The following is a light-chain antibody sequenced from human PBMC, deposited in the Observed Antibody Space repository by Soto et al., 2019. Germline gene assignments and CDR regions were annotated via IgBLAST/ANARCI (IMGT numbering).Light chain of an antibody. Sequence: DIQMTQSPSSLSAPVGDRVTLTCRASQSISSYLNWYQQKPGKAPKLLIYAASSLQSGVPSRFSGSGSGTDFTLIISSLQPEDSATYYCQQAYSFPITFGQGTRLEIK. CDR1: QSISSY. V-gene: IGKV1-39*01. CDR3: QQAYSFPIT. J-gene: IGKJ5*01. CDR2: AAS.